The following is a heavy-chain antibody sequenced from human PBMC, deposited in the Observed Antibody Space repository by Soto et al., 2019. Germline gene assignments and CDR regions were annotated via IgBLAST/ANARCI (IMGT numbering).Heavy chain of an antibody. J-gene: IGHJ3*02. CDR3: TRRGTDYYDSSGYVGAFDI. V-gene: IGHV3-73*02. D-gene: IGHD3-22*01. Sequence: EVQLVESGGGLVQPGGSLKLSCAASGFTFSGSAMHWVRQASGKGLEWVGRIRSKANSYATAYAASVKGRFTISRDDSKNTAYLQMNSLKTEGTAVYYCTRRGTDYYDSSGYVGAFDIWGQGTMVTVSS. CDR1: GFTFSGSA. CDR2: IRSKANSYAT.